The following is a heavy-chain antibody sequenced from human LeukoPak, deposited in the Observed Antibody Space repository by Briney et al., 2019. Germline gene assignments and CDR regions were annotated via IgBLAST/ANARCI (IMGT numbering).Heavy chain of an antibody. Sequence: PSQTLSLTCTVSGGSISGYYWSWIRQPPGKGLECIGYIFYSGSTNYNPSFKSRVSISLDTSKSQFSLKLTSVTAADTAMYYCARLGFRTGDNSLADYWGRGTQVTVSS. CDR3: ARLGFRTGDNSLADY. V-gene: IGHV4-59*08. CDR1: GGSISGYY. J-gene: IGHJ4*02. CDR2: IFYSGST. D-gene: IGHD2-8*02.